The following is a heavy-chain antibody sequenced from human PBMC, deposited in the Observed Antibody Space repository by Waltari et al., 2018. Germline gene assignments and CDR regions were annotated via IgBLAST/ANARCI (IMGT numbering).Heavy chain of an antibody. J-gene: IGHJ4*02. Sequence: EVQLVQSGAEVKKPGESLKISCKGSGYSFTSYWIGWVRQMPGKGLEWMGIIYPCDSDTRYSPSFQGQVTISADKSISTAYLQWSSLKASDTAMYYCARPLDYYDSSGYYFDYWGQGTLVTVSS. CDR2: IYPCDSDT. V-gene: IGHV5-51*03. CDR1: GYSFTSYW. CDR3: ARPLDYYDSSGYYFDY. D-gene: IGHD3-22*01.